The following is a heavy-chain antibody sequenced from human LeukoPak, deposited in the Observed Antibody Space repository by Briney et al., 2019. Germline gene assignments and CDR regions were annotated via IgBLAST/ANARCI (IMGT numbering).Heavy chain of an antibody. J-gene: IGHJ5*02. CDR2: ISSSSSYI. D-gene: IGHD5-18*01. CDR1: GFTFSSYS. CDR3: AGGYSYGYDNWFDP. V-gene: IGHV3-21*01. Sequence: PGGSLRLSCAASGFTFSSYSMNWVRQAPGKGLEWVSSISSSSSYIYYADSVKGRFTISRDNAKNSLYLQMNSLRAEDTAVYYCAGGYSYGYDNWFDPWGQGTLVTVSS.